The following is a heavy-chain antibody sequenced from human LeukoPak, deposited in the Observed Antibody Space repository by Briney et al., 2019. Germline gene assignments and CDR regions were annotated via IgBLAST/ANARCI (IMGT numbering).Heavy chain of an antibody. D-gene: IGHD6-19*01. CDR3: TRPSGWYAIYDY. CDR1: GFTFSDYW. J-gene: IGHJ4*02. Sequence: GGSLRLSCAASGFTFSDYWMHWVRQASGKGLEWVGRIRSKANSYATAYAASVKGRFTISRDDSKNTAYLQMNSLKTEDTAVYYCTRPSGWYAIYDYWGQGTLVTVSS. V-gene: IGHV3-73*01. CDR2: IRSKANSYAT.